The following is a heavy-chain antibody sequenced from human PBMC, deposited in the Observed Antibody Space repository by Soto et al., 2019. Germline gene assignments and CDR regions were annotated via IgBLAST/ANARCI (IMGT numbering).Heavy chain of an antibody. V-gene: IGHV4-34*01. CDR1: GGSFSGYY. Sequence: QVQLQQWGAGLLKPSETLSLTCAVYGGSFSGYYWSWIRQPPGKGLEWIGEINHSGSTNYNPSLKSRVTISVDTSKNQFSLKLSSVTAADTAVYYCARAKAWYYYHRSRTGPNDYWGQGTLVTVSS. J-gene: IGHJ4*02. D-gene: IGHD3-22*01. CDR3: ARAKAWYYYHRSRTGPNDY. CDR2: INHSGST.